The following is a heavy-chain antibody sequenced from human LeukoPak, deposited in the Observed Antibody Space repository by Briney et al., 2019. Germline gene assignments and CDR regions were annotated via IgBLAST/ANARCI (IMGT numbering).Heavy chain of an antibody. D-gene: IGHD3-22*01. Sequence: PSETLSLTCTVSGGSISSSSYYWGWLRQPPGTGLEWIGSIYYSGSTYYNPSLKSRVTISVDTSKNQFSLKLSSVTAADTAVYYCAREGILLPTSHDAFDIWGQGTMVTVSS. CDR1: GGSISSSSYY. V-gene: IGHV4-39*07. CDR2: IYYSGST. J-gene: IGHJ3*02. CDR3: AREGILLPTSHDAFDI.